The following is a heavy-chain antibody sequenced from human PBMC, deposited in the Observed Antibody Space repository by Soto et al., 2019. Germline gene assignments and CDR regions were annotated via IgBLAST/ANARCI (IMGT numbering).Heavy chain of an antibody. CDR1: GFTFSSYS. CDR2: ISSSSSYI. Sequence: PGGSLRLSCAASGFTFSSYSMNWVRQAPGKGLEWVSAISSSSSYIYYADSVKGRFTISRDNAKNSLYLQMNSLRAEDTAVYYCAIALVRVVVIDASVIWGQWIMVTL. V-gene: IGHV3-21*01. D-gene: IGHD3-22*01. CDR3: AIALVRVVVIDASVI. J-gene: IGHJ3*02.